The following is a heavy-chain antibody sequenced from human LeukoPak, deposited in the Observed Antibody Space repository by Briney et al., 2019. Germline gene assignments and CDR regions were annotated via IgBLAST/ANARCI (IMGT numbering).Heavy chain of an antibody. D-gene: IGHD6-13*01. Sequence: PSETLSLTCTVSGGSISSYYWSWIRQPAGKGLEWIGRIYTSGSTDYNPSLKSRLTMSVDTSKNQFSLRLSSVTAADTAVYYCARGPNIAAAGINYWGQGTLVTVSS. CDR2: IYTSGST. V-gene: IGHV4-4*07. J-gene: IGHJ4*02. CDR3: ARGPNIAAAGINY. CDR1: GGSISSYY.